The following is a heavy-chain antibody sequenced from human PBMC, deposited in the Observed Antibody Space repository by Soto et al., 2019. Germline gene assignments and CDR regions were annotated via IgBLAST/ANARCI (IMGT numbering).Heavy chain of an antibody. CDR3: ARLACISTSCSTYYYYGMDV. CDR1: GFTFSNYG. Sequence: GGSLRLSCAASGFTFSNYGMHWVRQAPGKGLEWVAVIWYDGTNKYYADSVKGRFTISRDTSKNTLYLQMNSLRAEDTAVYYCARLACISTSCSTYYYYGMDVWGQGTTVTVSS. V-gene: IGHV3-33*01. J-gene: IGHJ6*02. CDR2: IWYDGTNK. D-gene: IGHD2-2*01.